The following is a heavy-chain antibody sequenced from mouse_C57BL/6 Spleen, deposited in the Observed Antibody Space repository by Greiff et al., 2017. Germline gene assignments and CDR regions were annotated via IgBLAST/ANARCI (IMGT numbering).Heavy chain of an antibody. Sequence: VQLQQSGPELVKPGASVKISCKASGYSFTGYYMNWVKQSPEKSLEWIGEINPSTGGTTYNQKFKAKATLTVDKSSSTAYMQLKSLTSEDSAVYYGARDSNCAMDYWGQGTSVTGSS. J-gene: IGHJ4*01. CDR3: ARDSNCAMDY. D-gene: IGHD2-5*01. CDR1: GYSFTGYY. CDR2: INPSTGGT. V-gene: IGHV1-42*01.